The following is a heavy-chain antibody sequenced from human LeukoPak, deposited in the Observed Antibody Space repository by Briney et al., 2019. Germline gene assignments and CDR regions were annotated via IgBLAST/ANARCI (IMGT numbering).Heavy chain of an antibody. J-gene: IGHJ5*02. CDR2: IYATGST. V-gene: IGHV4-4*07. CDR3: ARSRAPRILEWFDP. Sequence: SETLSLTRTVSGGSISSYYLTWIRQPAGKGLEWIGRIYATGSTDYNPSLKSRVTMSVETSKNQFSLKLASVTAADTAVYYCARSRAPRILEWFDPWGQGTLVTVSS. D-gene: IGHD3-3*01. CDR1: GGSISSYY.